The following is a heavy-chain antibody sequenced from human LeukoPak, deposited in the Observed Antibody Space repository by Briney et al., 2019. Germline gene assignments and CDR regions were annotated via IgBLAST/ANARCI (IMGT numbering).Heavy chain of an antibody. V-gene: IGHV1-8*01. CDR2: MNPNSGNA. D-gene: IGHD3-10*01. CDR1: GYTFTSYD. CDR3: GRPLQRGSWTQRALDY. Sequence: ASVKVSCKASGYTFTSYDISWVRQATGQGLEWMGWMNPNSGNAGYAQRFRGRVTMTRNNSISTAYMELTSLRSEDTAVYYCGRPLQRGSWTQRALDYWGQGTLVTVSS. J-gene: IGHJ4*02.